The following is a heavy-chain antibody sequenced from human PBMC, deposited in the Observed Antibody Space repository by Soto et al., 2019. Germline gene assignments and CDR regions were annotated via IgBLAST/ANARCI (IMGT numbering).Heavy chain of an antibody. D-gene: IGHD1-1*01. Sequence: GGSLRLSCAASGFTFSSYGMHWVRQAPGKGLEWVAVIWYDGSNKYYADSVKGRFTISRDNSKNTLYLQMNSLRAEDTAVYYCARMDNWNDVSYFDYWGQGTLVTVSS. CDR2: IWYDGSNK. J-gene: IGHJ4*02. CDR1: GFTFSSYG. CDR3: ARMDNWNDVSYFDY. V-gene: IGHV3-33*01.